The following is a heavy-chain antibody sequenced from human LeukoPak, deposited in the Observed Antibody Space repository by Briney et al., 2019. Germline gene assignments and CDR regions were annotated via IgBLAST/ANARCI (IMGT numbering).Heavy chain of an antibody. CDR3: ARSKGDFDY. CDR2: IYYSGST. J-gene: IGHJ4*02. Sequence: SETLSLTCIVSGGSISSNNYYWGWIRQPPGKGLEWIGNIYYSGSTNYNPSLKSRVTMSVDTSKNQFSLNLSSVTAADTAVYYCARSKGDFDYWGQGTLVTVSS. CDR1: GGSISSNNYY. V-gene: IGHV4-39*07.